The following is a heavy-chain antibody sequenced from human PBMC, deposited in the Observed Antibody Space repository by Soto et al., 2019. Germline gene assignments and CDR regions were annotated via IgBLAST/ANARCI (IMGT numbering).Heavy chain of an antibody. CDR3: ARARLQPIDY. CDR1: GGSFSGYY. V-gene: IGHV4-34*01. D-gene: IGHD4-4*01. J-gene: IGHJ4*02. CDR2: INHSGRT. Sequence: SETLSLTCAVYGGSFSGYYWSWIRQPPGKGLEWIGEINHSGRTNYNPSLKSRVTISVDTSKNQFSLKLSSVTAADTAVYYCARARLQPIDYWGQGTLVTVSS.